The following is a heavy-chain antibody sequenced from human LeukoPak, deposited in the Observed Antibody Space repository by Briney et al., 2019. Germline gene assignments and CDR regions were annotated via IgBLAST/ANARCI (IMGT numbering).Heavy chain of an antibody. CDR2: IYPGDSYT. CDR3: ARQHYDSSGYYYGAFDI. D-gene: IGHD3-22*01. Sequence: GESLKISCKGSGYSFTSYWIGWVCQMPGKGLEWMGIIYPGDSYTRYSPSFQGQVTISADKSISTAYLQWSSLKASDTAMYYCARQHYDSSGYYYGAFDIWGQGTMVTVSS. J-gene: IGHJ3*02. V-gene: IGHV5-51*01. CDR1: GYSFTSYW.